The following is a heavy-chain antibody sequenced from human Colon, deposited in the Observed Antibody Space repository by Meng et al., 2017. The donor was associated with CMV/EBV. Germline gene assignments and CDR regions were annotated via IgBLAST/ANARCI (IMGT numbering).Heavy chain of an antibody. CDR1: GASITSTKW. J-gene: IGHJ4*02. Sequence: SETLSLTCTVSGASITSTKWWSWVRQPPGKGLEWIGEIYYSGRTNYNPSLESRVTISVDKSKNHFSLKLTSVTAADTAVYYCASQDSMVYALDYWGQGTLVTSPQ. D-gene: IGHD2-8*01. CDR2: IYYSGRT. V-gene: IGHV4-4*02. CDR3: ASQDSMVYALDY.